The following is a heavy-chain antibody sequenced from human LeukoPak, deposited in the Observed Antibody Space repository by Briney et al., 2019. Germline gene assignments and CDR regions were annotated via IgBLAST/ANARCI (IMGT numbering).Heavy chain of an antibody. J-gene: IGHJ6*02. CDR3: ARSHFEYSSSWYVHYYYGMDV. D-gene: IGHD6-13*01. V-gene: IGHV4-59*01. Sequence: SETLSLTCTVSGGSISSYYWSWIRQPPGKGLEWIGYIYYSGSTNYNPSLKSRVTISVDTSKNQFPLKLSSVTAADTAVYYCARSHFEYSSSWYVHYYYGMDVWGQGTTVTVSS. CDR1: GGSISSYY. CDR2: IYYSGST.